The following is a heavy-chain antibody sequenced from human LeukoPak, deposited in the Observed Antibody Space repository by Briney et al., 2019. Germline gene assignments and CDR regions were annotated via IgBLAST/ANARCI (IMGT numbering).Heavy chain of an antibody. J-gene: IGHJ4*02. V-gene: IGHV4-59*01. CDR2: IYYSGST. CDR1: GGSISSYY. D-gene: IGHD3-22*01. CDR3: ARVPYYYDSSGQDLYYFDY. Sequence: SETLSLTCTVSGGSISSYYWSWIRQPPGKGLEWIGYIYYSGSTNYNPSLKSRVTISVDTSKNQFSLKLSSVTAADTAVYYCARVPYYYDSSGQDLYYFDYWGQGTLVTVSS.